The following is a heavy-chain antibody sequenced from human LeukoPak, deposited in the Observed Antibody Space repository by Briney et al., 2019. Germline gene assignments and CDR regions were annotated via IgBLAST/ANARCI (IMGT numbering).Heavy chain of an antibody. V-gene: IGHV4-30-2*01. CDR1: GGSFSGYS. D-gene: IGHD4-17*01. CDR2: IYHSGST. CDR3: ARGPLPGDYGYFDY. Sequence: SETLSLTCAVYGGSFSGYSWSWIRQPPGKGLEWIGYIYHSGSTYYNPSLKSRVTISVDRSKNQFSLKLSSVTAADTAVYYCARGPLPGDYGYFDYWGRGTLVTVSS. J-gene: IGHJ4*02.